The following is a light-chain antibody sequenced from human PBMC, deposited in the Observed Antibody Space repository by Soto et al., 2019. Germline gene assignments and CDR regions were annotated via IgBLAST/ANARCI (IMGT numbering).Light chain of an antibody. CDR2: VAS. CDR1: QSVTSN. V-gene: IGKV3-15*01. CDR3: QQYQSWPRT. Sequence: EIVMTQSPATLSVSPGERATLSCRASQSVTSNLAWYQQKPGQAPRLLIYVASTRATGIPARFSGSGSETEFTLTISSLQPEDFAVYYCQQYQSWPRTFGGGSKVEI. J-gene: IGKJ4*01.